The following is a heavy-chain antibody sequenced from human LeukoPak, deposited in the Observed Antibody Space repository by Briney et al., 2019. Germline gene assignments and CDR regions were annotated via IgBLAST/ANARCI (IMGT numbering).Heavy chain of an antibody. CDR3: ARDHIPVAGNWGIFDY. J-gene: IGHJ4*02. CDR1: GFTVSSNY. Sequence: GGSLRLSCAASGFTVSSNYMSWVRQAPGKGLEWVSVIYSGGSTYYADSVKGRFTISRDNSKNTLYLQMNSLRAEDTAVYYCARDHIPVAGNWGIFDYWGQGTLVTVSS. D-gene: IGHD6-19*01. V-gene: IGHV3-66*01. CDR2: IYSGGST.